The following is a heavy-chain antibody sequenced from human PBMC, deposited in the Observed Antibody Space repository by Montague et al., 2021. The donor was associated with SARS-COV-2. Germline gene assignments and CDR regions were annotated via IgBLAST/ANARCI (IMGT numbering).Heavy chain of an antibody. V-gene: IGHV4-39*07. CDR1: GDSISSGGYF. D-gene: IGHD3-9*01. Sequence: SETLSLTCTVSGDSISSGGYFWGWIRQPPGTELEWIACIHIGRTSYLYPSLKSRVTISIDSSKNQFSLNVTSVTAADTAVYFCARSRDWYLGNWGQGTLATVSS. CDR2: IHIGRTS. J-gene: IGHJ4*02. CDR3: ARSRDWYLGN.